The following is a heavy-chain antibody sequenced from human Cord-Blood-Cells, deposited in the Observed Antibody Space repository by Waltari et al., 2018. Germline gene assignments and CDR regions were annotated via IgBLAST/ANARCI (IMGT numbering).Heavy chain of an antibody. V-gene: IGHV4-34*01. CDR2: INHSGST. D-gene: IGHD3-22*01. CDR1: GGSFGGYY. Sequence: QVQLQQWGAGLLKPSATLSPTCAVYGGSFGGYYWSWIRQRPGKGLEWIGEINHSGSTNYNPSLKSRVTISVDTSKNQFSLKLSSVTAADTAVYYCARRAFYYYDSSGYYYWGQGTLVTVSS. CDR3: ARRAFYYYDSSGYYY. J-gene: IGHJ4*02.